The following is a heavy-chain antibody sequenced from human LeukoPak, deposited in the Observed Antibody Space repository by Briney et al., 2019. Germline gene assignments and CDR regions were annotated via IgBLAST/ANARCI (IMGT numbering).Heavy chain of an antibody. V-gene: IGHV3-23*01. CDR3: ANDFRYYFGSGTAS. Sequence: PGGSLRLSCAASGFTFSSYVMFWVREAPGKGLEWVSYLTGSGGAADYADSVKGRFTTSRDNSKNTVCLQMNSLSAEDTAIYYCANDFRYYFGSGTASWGQGTLVTVSS. CDR1: GFTFSSYV. J-gene: IGHJ5*02. D-gene: IGHD3-10*01. CDR2: LTGSGGAA.